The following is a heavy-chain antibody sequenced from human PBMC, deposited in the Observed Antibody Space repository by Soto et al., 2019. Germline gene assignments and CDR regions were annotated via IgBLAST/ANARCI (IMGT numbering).Heavy chain of an antibody. Sequence: SETLSLTCSVSGASLRAYFWTWIRQSPGKRLEWIGEITHSGSTNYNPSLKNRVTMSVDASKRQFSLRLTSVTAADTAVYFCAMIDTSPGVWGQGTMVTVSS. V-gene: IGHV4-34*01. CDR1: GASLRAYF. CDR3: AMIDTSPGV. D-gene: IGHD5-18*01. J-gene: IGHJ3*01. CDR2: ITHSGST.